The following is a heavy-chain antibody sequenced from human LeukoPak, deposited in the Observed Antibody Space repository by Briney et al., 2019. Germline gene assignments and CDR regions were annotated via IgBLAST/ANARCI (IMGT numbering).Heavy chain of an antibody. CDR2: ISAYNGNT. V-gene: IGHV1-18*01. CDR1: GYTFTSYG. CDR3: AREETSEYYDILTGYYGNWFDP. J-gene: IGHJ5*02. Sequence: GASVKVSRKASGYTFTSYGISWVRQAPGQGIEWMGWISAYNGNTNYAQKLQGRVTMTTDTSTSTAYMELRSLRSDDTAVYYCAREETSEYYDILTGYYGNWFDPWGQGTLVTVSS. D-gene: IGHD3-9*01.